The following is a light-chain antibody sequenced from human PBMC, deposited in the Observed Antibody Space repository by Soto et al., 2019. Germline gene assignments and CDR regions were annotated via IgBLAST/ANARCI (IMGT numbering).Light chain of an antibody. Sequence: EIVMTQSPATLSVSPGERATLSCRASQSVSSNLAWYQQKPGQAPRLLIYGASTRATGIPARFSGSGSGTEFTLTISSLQSEDFAVYYCRQYNNWPLTFGGGTK. CDR3: RQYNNWPLT. CDR1: QSVSSN. CDR2: GAS. V-gene: IGKV3-15*01. J-gene: IGKJ4*01.